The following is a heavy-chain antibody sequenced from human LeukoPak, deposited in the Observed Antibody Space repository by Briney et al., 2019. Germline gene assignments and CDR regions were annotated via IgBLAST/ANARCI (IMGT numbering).Heavy chain of an antibody. CDR1: GFTFVNVS. CDR3: AKDGGGFGEDFDC. J-gene: IGHJ4*02. Sequence: GGSLRLSCAASGFTFVNVSMNWVRQAPGKGLQWVSGISASRHTKKYADPVKGRFTVSRDNSKRFLYLHMDKLTAEDTALYYCAKDGGGFGEDFDCWGQGTRVTVSS. D-gene: IGHD3-10*01. V-gene: IGHV3-23*01. CDR2: ISASRHTK.